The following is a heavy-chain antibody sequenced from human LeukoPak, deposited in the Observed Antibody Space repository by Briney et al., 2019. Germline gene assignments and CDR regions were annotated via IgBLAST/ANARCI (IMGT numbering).Heavy chain of an antibody. V-gene: IGHV3-23*01. CDR3: ARDSGWYPVDY. J-gene: IGHJ4*02. D-gene: IGHD6-19*01. CDR2: ISGSGGST. CDR1: GFTFSSYA. Sequence: GGSLRLSCAASGFTFSSYAMSWVRQAPGKGLEWVSAISGSGGSTYYADSVKGRFTISRDNSRDTLYLQMNSLRAEDTAVYYCARDSGWYPVDYWGRGTLVTVSS.